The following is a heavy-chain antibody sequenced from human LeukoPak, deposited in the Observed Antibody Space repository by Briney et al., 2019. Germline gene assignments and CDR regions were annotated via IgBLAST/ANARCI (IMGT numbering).Heavy chain of an antibody. CDR2: FDPEDGET. V-gene: IGHV1-24*01. Sequence: ASVKVSCKVSGYTLTELSMHWVRQAPGKGLEWMGGFDPEDGETIYAQKFQGRVTVTEDTSTDTAYMELSSLRSEDTAVYYCATIEVPGYCSGGSCYSSLYYFDYWGQGTLVTVSS. J-gene: IGHJ4*02. CDR1: GYTLTELS. D-gene: IGHD2-15*01. CDR3: ATIEVPGYCSGGSCYSSLYYFDY.